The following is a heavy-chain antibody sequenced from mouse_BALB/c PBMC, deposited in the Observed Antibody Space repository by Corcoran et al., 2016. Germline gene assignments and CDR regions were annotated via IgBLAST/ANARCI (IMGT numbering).Heavy chain of an antibody. V-gene: IGHV14-1*02. D-gene: IGHD1-1*01. J-gene: IGHJ3*01. CDR1: GFNIKDYY. Sequence: EVQLQQSGAELVRPGALVKLSCKASGFNIKDYYMHWVKQRPEQGLGGIGWVDPENGNTIYDPKFQGKASITADTSSNTAYLQLSSLTSEDTAVYYCHITTVVEAYWGQGTLVTVSA. CDR3: HITTVVEAY. CDR2: VDPENGNT.